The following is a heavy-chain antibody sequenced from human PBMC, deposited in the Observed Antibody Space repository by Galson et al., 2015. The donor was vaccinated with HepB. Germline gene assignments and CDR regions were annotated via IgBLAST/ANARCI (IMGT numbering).Heavy chain of an antibody. J-gene: IGHJ6*03. D-gene: IGHD1-7*01. CDR2: ISYDGSNK. V-gene: IGHV3-30*18. CDR1: GFTFSSYG. Sequence: SLRLSCAASGFTFSSYGMHWVRQAPGKGLEWVAVISYDGSNKYYADSVKGRFTISRDNSKNTLYLQMNSLRAEDTAVYYCAKDGTNNWNYGTSWYYYYYMDVWGKGTTVTVSS. CDR3: AKDGTNNWNYGTSWYYYYYMDV.